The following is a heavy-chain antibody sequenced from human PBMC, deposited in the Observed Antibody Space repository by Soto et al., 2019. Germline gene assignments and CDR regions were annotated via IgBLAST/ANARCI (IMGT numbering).Heavy chain of an antibody. Sequence: GGALTFFCAAPGFPFSGHGRSGVRQAPGKGLEWVSAISGSGGSTYYADSVKGRFTISRDNSKNALYLQMNSLRAEDTAVYYCAKDAGRVDYDYWGQGTLVTVSS. CDR2: ISGSGGST. CDR3: AKDAGRVDYDY. CDR1: GFPFSGHG. D-gene: IGHD2-21*01. V-gene: IGHV3-23*01. J-gene: IGHJ4*02.